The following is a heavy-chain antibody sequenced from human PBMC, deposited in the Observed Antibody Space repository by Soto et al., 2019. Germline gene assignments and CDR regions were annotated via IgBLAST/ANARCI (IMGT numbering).Heavy chain of an antibody. D-gene: IGHD2-15*01. V-gene: IGHV3-33*08. CDR1: GFTFNTYG. CDR3: ARADCTGAYCYSWPFNYGVDG. CDR2: IWYDGSNK. Sequence: QVQLVESGGGVVQPGGSLRLSCTTSGFTFNTYGMHWVRQAPGKGLEWVAIIWYDGSNKYYADSVKGRFTISRDNSKNTLYLQMNSLRAEDTALYYCARADCTGAYCYSWPFNYGVDGWGQGPRSPSP. J-gene: IGHJ6*02.